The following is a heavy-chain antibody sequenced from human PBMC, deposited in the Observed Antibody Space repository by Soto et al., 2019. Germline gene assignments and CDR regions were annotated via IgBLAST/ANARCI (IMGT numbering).Heavy chain of an antibody. V-gene: IGHV4-59*01. Sequence: SETLSLTCSVSGGSLSPYYWSWIRQPPGKGLEWIANIFYSGTTNYNPSLASRVTIAVDTSKNQVSLSLRSVTAADTAVYYCAKDFSHIAVAGPDYWGQGTLVTVSS. CDR1: GGSLSPYY. J-gene: IGHJ4*02. CDR3: AKDFSHIAVAGPDY. CDR2: IFYSGTT. D-gene: IGHD6-19*01.